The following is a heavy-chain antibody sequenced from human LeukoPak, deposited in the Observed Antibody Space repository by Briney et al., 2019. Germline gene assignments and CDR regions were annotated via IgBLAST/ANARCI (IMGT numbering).Heavy chain of an antibody. Sequence: SETLSLTCTVSGGSISSGGYYWSWIRQHPGTGLEWIGYIYYSGSTYYNPSLKSRVTMSVDTPKNQFSLQLSSVTAADTAVYYCARSNDFFDYWGQGTLVTVSS. CDR3: ARSNDFFDY. CDR2: IYYSGST. CDR1: GGSISSGGYY. V-gene: IGHV4-31*02. J-gene: IGHJ4*02.